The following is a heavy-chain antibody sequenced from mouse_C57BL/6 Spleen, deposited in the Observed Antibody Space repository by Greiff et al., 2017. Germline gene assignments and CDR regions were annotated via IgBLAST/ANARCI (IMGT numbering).Heavy chain of an antibody. V-gene: IGHV1-85*01. CDR1: GYTFTSYE. J-gene: IGHJ1*03. D-gene: IGHD2-3*01. CDR2: INPRDGYT. CDR3: ARKAVYDGYWYFDD. Sequence: QVQLQQSGPELVKPGASVKLSCKASGYTFTSYEINWVKQRPGPGLEWIGYINPRDGYTKYNQKFKDKATLTVDTSSSTAYMKLHSLTSEDSAVYFCARKAVYDGYWYFDDWGTGTTVTVSS.